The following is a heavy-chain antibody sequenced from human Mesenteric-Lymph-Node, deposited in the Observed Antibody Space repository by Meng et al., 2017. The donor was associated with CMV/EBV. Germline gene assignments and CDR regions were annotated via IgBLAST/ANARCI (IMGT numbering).Heavy chain of an antibody. CDR3: AREGTPYNWNDPYNWFDP. CDR1: GYTFTSYY. CDR2: INPSGGST. Sequence: ASVKVSCKASGYTFTSYYIHWVRQAPGQGLEWMGIINPSGGSTEYAQRFQGRVTMTRDTSTGTVYMDLSSLRSEDTAVYYCAREGTPYNWNDPYNWFDPWGQGTLVTVSS. D-gene: IGHD1-1*01. V-gene: IGHV1-46*01. J-gene: IGHJ5*02.